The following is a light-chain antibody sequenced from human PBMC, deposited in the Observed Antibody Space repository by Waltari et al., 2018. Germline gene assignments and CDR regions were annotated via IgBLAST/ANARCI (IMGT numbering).Light chain of an antibody. V-gene: IGLV1-40*01. CDR2: ANT. Sequence: QSVLTQPPSVSGAPGQRLTISCTGSNSNTRAGYDVHWYPQFPGGAPKLPIFANTNRPLGVPDRFSGSKSGASASLVITGLQAEDGADYYCQSFDNSLFHVVGPGTTVTVL. CDR3: QSFDNSLFHV. CDR1: NSNTRAGYD. J-gene: IGLJ1*01.